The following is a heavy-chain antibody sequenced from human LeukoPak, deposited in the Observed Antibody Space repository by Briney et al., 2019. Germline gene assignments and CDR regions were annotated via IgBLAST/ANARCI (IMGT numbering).Heavy chain of an antibody. Sequence: GGSLRLSCAASGFTFSTCGMHWVRQAPGKGREWVAFTRYDGSTKYYADSVKGRFTISRDNSKNTLYLQMSSLRPEDTAVYFCAKDRAHYYDSSGYFDYWGQGTLVTVSS. V-gene: IGHV3-30*02. CDR2: TRYDGSTK. CDR3: AKDRAHYYDSSGYFDY. CDR1: GFTFSTCG. D-gene: IGHD3-22*01. J-gene: IGHJ4*02.